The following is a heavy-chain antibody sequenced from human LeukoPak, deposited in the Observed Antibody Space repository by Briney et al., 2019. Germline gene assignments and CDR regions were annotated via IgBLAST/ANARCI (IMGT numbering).Heavy chain of an antibody. D-gene: IGHD3-22*01. Sequence: GGSLRLSCAASGFTFSSYWMHWVRQAPGKGLVWVSRINSDGSSTSYADSVKGRFTISRDNAKNTLYLQMNSLRAEDTAVYYCARVGDSSGYYGYYYYYGMDVWGQGTTVTVSS. CDR3: ARVGDSSGYYGYYYYYGMDV. J-gene: IGHJ6*02. CDR1: GFTFSSYW. CDR2: INSDGSST. V-gene: IGHV3-74*01.